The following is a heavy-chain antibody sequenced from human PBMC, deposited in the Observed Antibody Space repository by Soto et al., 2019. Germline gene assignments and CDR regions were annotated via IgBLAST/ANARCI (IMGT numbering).Heavy chain of an antibody. J-gene: IGHJ5*02. CDR2: ISASGGTT. Sequence: EVQLLESGGGLVQPGGSLRLSCAASGFTFSNYPMSWVRQAPGKGLQWVSAISASGGTTYYADSVKGRFTFSRDNSKNTLYLQMNSLRAEDTAVYYCAKARASSSWYQFDPWGQGTLVAVSS. V-gene: IGHV3-23*01. D-gene: IGHD6-13*01. CDR1: GFTFSNYP. CDR3: AKARASSSWYQFDP.